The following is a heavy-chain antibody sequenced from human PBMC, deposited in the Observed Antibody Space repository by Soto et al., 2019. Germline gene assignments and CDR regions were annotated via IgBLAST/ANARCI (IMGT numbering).Heavy chain of an antibody. Sequence: QLQLQESGPRLVKSAETLSLTCTLSGDSIPWTSCYWGWFRQPPGKGLEWIGDVYYSGSTYYNPSLKSRLTMSVDTSKGQFSLKMTSVTAADTGFYYCARLTSRISAAIHGRSNWMDPWGSGTLVTVSS. CDR2: VYYSGST. J-gene: IGHJ5*02. CDR3: ARLTSRISAAIHGRSNWMDP. CDR1: GDSIPWTSCY. D-gene: IGHD2-15*01. V-gene: IGHV4-39*01.